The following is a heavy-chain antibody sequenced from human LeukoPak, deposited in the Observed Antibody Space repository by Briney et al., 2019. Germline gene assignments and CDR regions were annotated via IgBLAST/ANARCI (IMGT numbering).Heavy chain of an antibody. D-gene: IGHD3-16*02. J-gene: IGHJ4*02. V-gene: IGHV3-11*04. CDR2: ISSSGSTI. CDR1: GFTFSDYY. CDR3: ARVVITFGGVIVRGYFDY. Sequence: GGSLRLSCAASGFTFSDYYMSWIRQAPGKGLEWVSYISSSGSTIYYADSVKGRFTISRDNSKNTLYLQMNSLRAEDTAVYYCARVVITFGGVIVRGYFDYWGQGTLVTVS.